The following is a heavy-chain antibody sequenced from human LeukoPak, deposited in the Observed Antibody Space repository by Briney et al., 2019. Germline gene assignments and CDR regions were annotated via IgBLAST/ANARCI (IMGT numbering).Heavy chain of an antibody. Sequence: PGGSLRLSCAASGFTFSSYSMNWVRQAPGKGLEWVSSISSSSSYIYYADSVKGRFTISRDNAKNSLYLQMNSLRAEDTAVYYCARDWYYGDYVKGYYYYGMDVWGQGTTVTVSS. CDR1: GFTFSSYS. J-gene: IGHJ6*02. D-gene: IGHD4-17*01. V-gene: IGHV3-21*01. CDR2: ISSSSSYI. CDR3: ARDWYYGDYVKGYYYYGMDV.